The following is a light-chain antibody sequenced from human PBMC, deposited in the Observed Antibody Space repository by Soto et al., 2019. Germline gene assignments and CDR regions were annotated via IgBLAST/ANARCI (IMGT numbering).Light chain of an antibody. CDR1: QDISNS. V-gene: IGKV1-33*01. Sequence: DIQMTQSPSSLSASVGNRVTITCQASQDISNSLNWFQQKPGKAPKLLIYDTSNLETGVPSRFSGSGSETDFSFTISSLQPEDIATYYCQQYDNLPYTFGQGTNLEIK. J-gene: IGKJ2*01. CDR2: DTS. CDR3: QQYDNLPYT.